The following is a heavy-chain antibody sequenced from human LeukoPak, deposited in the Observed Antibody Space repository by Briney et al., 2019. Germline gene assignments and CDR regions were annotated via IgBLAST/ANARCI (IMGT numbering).Heavy chain of an antibody. Sequence: GASVKVSCMASGYTFTGYSMHWVRQAPGQGLEWMGWISPNSGGTNYAQKFQGRVTMTRDTSISTAYMELSRLTSDDTAMYYCASSIEIYVRAVDYWGQGTLVTVSS. CDR2: ISPNSGGT. J-gene: IGHJ4*02. CDR1: GYTFTGYS. D-gene: IGHD5/OR15-5a*01. V-gene: IGHV1-2*02. CDR3: ASSIEIYVRAVDY.